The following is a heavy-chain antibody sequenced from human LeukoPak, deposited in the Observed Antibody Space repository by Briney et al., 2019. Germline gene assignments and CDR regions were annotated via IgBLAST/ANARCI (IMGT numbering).Heavy chain of an antibody. D-gene: IGHD6-13*01. CDR1: GYTFTGYY. CDR2: INPNSGGT. CDR3: ARGRGSSSWGEYFDY. V-gene: IGHV1-2*02. J-gene: IGHJ4*02. Sequence: ASVKVSCKASGYTFTGYYMHWVRQAPGQGLEWMGWINPNSGGTNYAQKFQGRVTMTRDTSISTAYMELSRRRSDDTAVYYCARGRGSSSWGEYFDYWGQGTLVTVSS.